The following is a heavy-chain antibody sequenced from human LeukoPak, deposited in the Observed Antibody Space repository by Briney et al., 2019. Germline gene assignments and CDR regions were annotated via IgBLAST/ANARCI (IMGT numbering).Heavy chain of an antibody. V-gene: IGHV4-59*08. J-gene: IGHJ4*02. CDR3: ARRAGIVGATSYFDY. Sequence: PSETLSLTCTVSGGSISSYYWSWIRQPPGKGLEWIGYIYYSGSTNYNPSLKSRVTISVDTSKNQFSLKLSSVTAADTAVYYCARRAGIVGATSYFDYWGQGTLVTVSS. CDR1: GGSISSYY. D-gene: IGHD1-26*01. CDR2: IYYSGST.